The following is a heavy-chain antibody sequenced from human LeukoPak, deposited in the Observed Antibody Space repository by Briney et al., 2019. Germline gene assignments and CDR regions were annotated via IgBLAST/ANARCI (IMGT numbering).Heavy chain of an antibody. J-gene: IGHJ6*03. Sequence: PGGSLRLSCAASGFTFGNYWMNWVRQAPGKGLEWVANIKQDGSDKYYVDSVKGRFTISRDNAKNSLYLQMNSLRAEDTAVYYCAREKGNYDGYYNYYMDVWGKGTTVTVSS. CDR3: AREKGNYDGYYNYYMDV. CDR2: IKQDGSDK. CDR1: GFTFGNYW. V-gene: IGHV3-7*01. D-gene: IGHD4-11*01.